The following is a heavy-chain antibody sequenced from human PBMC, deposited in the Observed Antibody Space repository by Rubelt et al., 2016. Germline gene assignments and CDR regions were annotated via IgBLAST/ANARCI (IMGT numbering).Heavy chain of an antibody. J-gene: IGHJ6*02. CDR3: ARWCPHYYYGMDV. CDR2: IYYSGST. Sequence: EWIGYIYYSGSTYYNPSLKSRVTISVDTSKNQFSLKLSSVTAADTAVYYCARWCPHYYYGMDVWGQGTTVTVSS. D-gene: IGHD4/OR15-4a*01. V-gene: IGHV4-31*02.